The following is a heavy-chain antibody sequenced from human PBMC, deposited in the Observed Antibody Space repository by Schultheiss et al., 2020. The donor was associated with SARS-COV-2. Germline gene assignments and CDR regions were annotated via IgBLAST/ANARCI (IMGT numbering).Heavy chain of an antibody. Sequence: SETLSLTCTVSGGSISSSSYYWGWIRQHPGKGLEWIGYIYYSGSTYYNPSLKSRVTISVDTSKNQFSLKLSFVTAADTAVYYCAREGPRRGYSGPNWFDPWGQGTLVTVSS. CDR1: GGSISSSSYY. CDR3: AREGPRRGYSGPNWFDP. CDR2: IYYSGST. D-gene: IGHD5-12*01. V-gene: IGHV4-31*03. J-gene: IGHJ5*02.